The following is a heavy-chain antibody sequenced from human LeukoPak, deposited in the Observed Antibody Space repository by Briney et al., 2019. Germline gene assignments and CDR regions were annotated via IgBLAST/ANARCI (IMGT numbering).Heavy chain of an antibody. D-gene: IGHD2-2*01. CDR1: GGSISSSSYY. CDR2: IYYSGST. J-gene: IGHJ5*02. CDR3: ARGDSRTSVYFDP. V-gene: IGHV4-39*07. Sequence: SETLSLTCTVSGGSISSSSYYWGWIRQPPGKGLGWIGSIYYSGSTYYNPSLKSRVTISVDTSKKQFSLKLTSVTAADTAVYYCARGDSRTSVYFDPWGQGTLVTVSS.